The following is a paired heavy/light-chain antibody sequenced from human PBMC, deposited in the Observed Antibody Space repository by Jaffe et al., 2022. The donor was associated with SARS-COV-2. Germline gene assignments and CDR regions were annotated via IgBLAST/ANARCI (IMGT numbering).Light chain of an antibody. CDR2: DVT. V-gene: IGLV2-14*01. Sequence: QSALTQPASVSGSPGQSIAISCTGTSSDVGSSNHVSWYQQHPGKAPKLIIYDVTNRPSGVSDRFSGSKSGNTASLTISGLQAEDESDYFCTSYTTTRTYVFGTGTKVTVL. J-gene: IGLJ1*01. CDR1: SSDVGSSNH. CDR3: TSYTTTRTYV.
Heavy chain of an antibody. CDR1: GFTFSRNF. J-gene: IGHJ4*02. V-gene: IGHV3-23*01. D-gene: IGHD3-10*01. CDR2: ISKSGDAT. Sequence: EVQVLESGGGLVQPGGSLRLSCAASGFTFSRNFMSWVRQTPGRGLEWVSSISKSGDATYYADSVKGRFTVSRDNSKNTLYLQMNGLRAEDTAVYYCAKDLLWSWDYWGQGTLVTVSS. CDR3: AKDLLWSWDY.